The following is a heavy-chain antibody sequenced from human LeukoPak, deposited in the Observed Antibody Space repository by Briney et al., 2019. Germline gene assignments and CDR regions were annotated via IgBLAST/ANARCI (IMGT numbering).Heavy chain of an antibody. V-gene: IGHV1-18*01. Sequence: GASVKVSCKASGYTFTSYGISWVRQAPGQGLEWMGWISAYNGNTNYAQKFQGRVTMTEDTSTDTAYMELSSLRSEDTAVYYCATTLVPRIDRRDAFDIWGQGTMVTVSS. D-gene: IGHD6-6*01. CDR1: GYTFTSYG. CDR2: ISAYNGNT. CDR3: ATTLVPRIDRRDAFDI. J-gene: IGHJ3*02.